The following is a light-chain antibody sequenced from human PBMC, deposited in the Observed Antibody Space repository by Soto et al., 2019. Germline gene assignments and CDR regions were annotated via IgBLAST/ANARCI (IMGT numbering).Light chain of an antibody. J-gene: IGLJ1*01. CDR1: SSDVGGYSS. CDR2: EVS. Sequence: QSALTQPPSASGSPGQSVTISCTGTSSDVGGYSSVSWYQLHPGKAPKLMVYEVSKRPSGVPDRFSGSKSGNTASLTVSGLQAEDEADYYCSSYAGSNHYVFGPGTKVTVL. V-gene: IGLV2-8*01. CDR3: SSYAGSNHYV.